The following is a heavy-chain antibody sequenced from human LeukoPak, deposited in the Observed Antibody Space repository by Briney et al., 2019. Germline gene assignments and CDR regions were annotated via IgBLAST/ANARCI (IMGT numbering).Heavy chain of an antibody. CDR2: ISGSGGST. CDR1: GFTFSSYA. J-gene: IGHJ6*02. V-gene: IGHV3-23*01. Sequence: GGSLRLSCAASGFTFSSYAMSWVRQAPGKGLEWVSAISGSGGSTYYADSVKGRFTISRDNSKNTLYLQMNSLRAEDTAVYYCAKVPQDYYYYGMDVWGQGTTVTVSS. CDR3: AKVPQDYYYYGMDV.